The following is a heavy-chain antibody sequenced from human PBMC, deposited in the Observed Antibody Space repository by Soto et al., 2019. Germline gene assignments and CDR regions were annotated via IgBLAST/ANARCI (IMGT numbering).Heavy chain of an antibody. CDR2: ISTSNGYT. D-gene: IGHD3-3*01. V-gene: IGHV1-18*01. CDR1: CYSFITYG. J-gene: IGHJ6*02. CDR3: AGDRSFALLEWSPSDSYGMDV. Sequence: XSVKVSFKASCYSFITYGISWVRQAPGQGLEWMGWISTSNGYTNYAQKFQGRVSMTTDTSTNTAYMEVRSLRSDDTAFYFCAGDRSFALLEWSPSDSYGMDVWGQGTSVTVSS.